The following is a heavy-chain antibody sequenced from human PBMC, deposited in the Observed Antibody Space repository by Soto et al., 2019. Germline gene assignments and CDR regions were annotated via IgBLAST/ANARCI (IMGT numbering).Heavy chain of an antibody. CDR2: IIPVLGIA. D-gene: IGHD2-2*01. CDR1: GGTFSSYP. V-gene: IGHV1-69*02. CDR3: ATGRAGYCFTTSCYSYVQH. J-gene: IGHJ1*01. Sequence: QVQLVQSGAEVKKPGSSVKVSCKASGGTFSSYPISWVRQAPGQGLEWMGRIIPVLGIANYAHKFQGRVTITTDKSTSTAYMELTSLRSDDTAVYYCATGRAGYCFTTSCYSYVQHWAQGTLVTLSS.